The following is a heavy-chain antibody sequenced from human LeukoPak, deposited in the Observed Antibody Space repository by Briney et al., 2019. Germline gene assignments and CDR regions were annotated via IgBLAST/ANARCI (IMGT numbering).Heavy chain of an antibody. D-gene: IGHD6-13*01. CDR3: ARDRRPGYSSSWSFDY. CDR2: IIPIFGTA. CDR1: GGTFSSYA. V-gene: IGHV1-69*13. Sequence: GASVKVSCKASGGTFSSYAISWVRQAPGQGLEWMGGIIPIFGTANYAQKFQGRVTITADESTSTAYMELSSLRSEDTAVYYCARDRRPGYSSSWSFDYWGQGTLVTVSS. J-gene: IGHJ4*02.